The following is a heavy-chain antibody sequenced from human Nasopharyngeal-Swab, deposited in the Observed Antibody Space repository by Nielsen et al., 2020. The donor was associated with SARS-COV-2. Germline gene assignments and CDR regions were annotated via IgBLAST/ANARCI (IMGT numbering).Heavy chain of an antibody. CDR3: AKDIAAAGTGY. J-gene: IGHJ4*02. CDR1: GFTFDDYA. V-gene: IGHV3-9*01. Sequence: GGSLRLSCAASGFTFDDYAMHWVRQAPGKGLERVSGISWNSGSIGYADSVKGRFTISRDNAKNSLYLQMNSLRAEDTALYYCAKDIAAAGTGYWGQGTLVTVSS. CDR2: ISWNSGSI. D-gene: IGHD6-13*01.